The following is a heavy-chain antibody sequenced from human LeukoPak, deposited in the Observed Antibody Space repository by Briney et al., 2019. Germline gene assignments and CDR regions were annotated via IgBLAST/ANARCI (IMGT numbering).Heavy chain of an antibody. CDR2: ITRDGSST. J-gene: IGHJ6*04. V-gene: IGHV3-74*01. CDR1: GFTFSSSW. CDR3: ARDPGYESWSPFWGGMDV. D-gene: IGHD3-16*01. Sequence: GGSLRLSCAASGFTFSSSWMHWVRQAPGKGLVWVSRITRDGSSTTYADSVKGRFTTSRDNAKNTRYLQMDSLRDDDTAVYYCARDPGYESWSPFWGGMDVWGNGTTVIVSS.